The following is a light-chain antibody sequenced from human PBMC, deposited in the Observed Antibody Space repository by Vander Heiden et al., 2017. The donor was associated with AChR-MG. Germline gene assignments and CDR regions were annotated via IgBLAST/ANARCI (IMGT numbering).Light chain of an antibody. CDR3: AAWDDSLNGWV. CDR2: SNN. Sequence: QSVLTQPPSASVTPGQRVTISCSGSSSNIGSNTVNWYQQLPGTAPKLLIYSNNQRPSGVPTRFSGSKSGTSASLAISGLQSEDEADYYCAAWDDSLNGWVFGGGTKLTVL. CDR1: SSNIGSNT. V-gene: IGLV1-44*01. J-gene: IGLJ3*02.